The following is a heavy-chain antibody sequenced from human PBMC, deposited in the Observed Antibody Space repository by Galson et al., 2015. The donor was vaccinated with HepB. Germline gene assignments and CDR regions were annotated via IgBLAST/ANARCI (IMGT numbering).Heavy chain of an antibody. CDR2: VFYSGTT. Sequence: SETLSLTCIVSGGSTSNYYWSWIRQPPGKGLEWIGYVFYSGTTNYNPSLKSRLTMSIDTSKNQFSLKLTSVTAADTAVYYCARSGGAYFDYWGQGALVIVSS. D-gene: IGHD5-12*01. V-gene: IGHV4-59*01. J-gene: IGHJ4*02. CDR1: GGSTSNYY. CDR3: ARSGGAYFDY.